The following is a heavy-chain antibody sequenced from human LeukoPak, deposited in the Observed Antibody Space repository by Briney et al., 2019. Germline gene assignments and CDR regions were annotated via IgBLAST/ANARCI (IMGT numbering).Heavy chain of an antibody. CDR1: GGSFSGYY. D-gene: IGHD1-26*01. V-gene: IGHV4-34*01. J-gene: IGHJ4*02. CDR3: ARGEIVGAAHFDY. Sequence: PSETLSLTCAVYGGSFSGYYWSWIRQPPGKGLEWIGEINHSGSTNYNPSLKSRVTISVDRSKNQFSLKLSSVTAADTAVYYCARGEIVGAAHFDYWGQGTLVTVSS. CDR2: INHSGST.